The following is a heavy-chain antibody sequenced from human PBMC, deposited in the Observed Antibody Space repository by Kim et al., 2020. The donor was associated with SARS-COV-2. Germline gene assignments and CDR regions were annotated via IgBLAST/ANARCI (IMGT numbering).Heavy chain of an antibody. CDR2: INSDGSIT. CDR3: ARPSSGSYYY. Sequence: GGSLRLSCAAPGFTFTSYGIHWVRQAPGKGLVWVSQINSDGSITTYADSVKGRFTISRDNAKNTVYLQMNDLRAEDTALYYCARPSSGSYYYWGQGTLVTVSS. CDR1: GFTFTSYG. V-gene: IGHV3-74*01. J-gene: IGHJ4*02. D-gene: IGHD1-26*01.